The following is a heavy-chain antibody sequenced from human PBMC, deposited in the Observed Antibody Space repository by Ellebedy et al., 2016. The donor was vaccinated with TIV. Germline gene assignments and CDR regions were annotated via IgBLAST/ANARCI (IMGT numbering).Heavy chain of an antibody. CDR1: GFTFSSYG. D-gene: IGHD1-26*01. CDR3: AKTLARAGATTDFDY. J-gene: IGHJ4*02. Sequence: GGSLRLSXAASGFTFSSYGMHWVRQAPGKGLEWVAVISYDGSNKYYADSVKGRFTISRDNSKNTLYLQMNSLRAEDTAVYYCAKTLARAGATTDFDYWGQGTLVTVSS. V-gene: IGHV3-30*18. CDR2: ISYDGSNK.